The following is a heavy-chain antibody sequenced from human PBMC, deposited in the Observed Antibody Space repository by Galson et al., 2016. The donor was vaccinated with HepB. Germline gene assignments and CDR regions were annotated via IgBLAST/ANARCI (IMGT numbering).Heavy chain of an antibody. V-gene: IGHV3-66*02. D-gene: IGHD4-17*01. CDR1: GFTVSNNY. Sequence: SLRLSCAASGFTVSNNYMTWVRQAPGKGLEYVSVIYSGGTTDYADSVKGRFTISRDNSQNPLFLQMNTLRADDTAVYFCVRGVYGDHGWFDYWGQGTLVTVSS. CDR3: VRGVYGDHGWFDY. J-gene: IGHJ4*02. CDR2: IYSGGTT.